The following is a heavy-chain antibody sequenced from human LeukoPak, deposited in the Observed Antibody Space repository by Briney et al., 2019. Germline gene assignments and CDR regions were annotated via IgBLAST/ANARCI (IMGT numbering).Heavy chain of an antibody. CDR1: GGSISSGGYY. Sequence: SETLSLTCTVSGGSISSGGYYWSWIRQPPGKGLEWIGYIYHSGSTYYNPSLKSRVTISVDTSKNQFSLKLSSVTAADTAVYYCASSNSGYYKRGLDYWAQGTLVTVSS. CDR2: IYHSGST. J-gene: IGHJ4*02. CDR3: ASSNSGYYKRGLDY. V-gene: IGHV4-30-2*02. D-gene: IGHD3-22*01.